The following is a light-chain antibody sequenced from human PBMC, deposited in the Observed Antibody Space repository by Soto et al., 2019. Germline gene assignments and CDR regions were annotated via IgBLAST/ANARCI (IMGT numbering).Light chain of an antibody. Sequence: IQMSQCVSTLSASVGDRVTSTFRASQSISDHLNWYQQKPGKAPKLLIYDVSSLESGVPSRFSGSGSGTEFTLTISSLQPDDFATYYCQQYNTFWTFGQGTKVDI. CDR2: DVS. CDR1: QSISDH. CDR3: QQYNTFWT. V-gene: IGKV1-5*01. J-gene: IGKJ1*01.